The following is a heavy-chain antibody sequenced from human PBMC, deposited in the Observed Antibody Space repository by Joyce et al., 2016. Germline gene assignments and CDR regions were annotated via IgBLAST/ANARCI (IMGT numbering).Heavy chain of an antibody. J-gene: IGHJ4*02. CDR2: ISSDDSRI. Sequence: EVHLVESGGGLVQPGGSLRLSCVASGIIFSSKEMNWVRQAPGKGLEWISSISSDDSRIHYADSVRGRFTISRDNARNSLYLEMNYLRVEDTAIYYCTTPSCANWGQGSLVTVSS. D-gene: IGHD2-2*01. CDR1: GIIFSSKE. V-gene: IGHV3-48*03. CDR3: TTPSCAN.